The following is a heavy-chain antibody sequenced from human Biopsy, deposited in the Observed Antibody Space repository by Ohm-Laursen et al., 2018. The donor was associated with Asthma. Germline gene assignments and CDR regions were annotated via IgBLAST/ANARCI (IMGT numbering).Heavy chain of an antibody. CDR3: AREGIFGADTEGMNV. Sequence: GASVKVSCKASGYTFTRYAINWVRQAPGQGLERMGRINTNTGKPTYGQGFTGRFVFSLDTSARTAYLQINSLTAEDHAVYYCAREGIFGADTEGMNVWGQGTTVTVSS. J-gene: IGHJ6*02. V-gene: IGHV7-4-1*02. CDR1: GYTFTRYA. CDR2: INTNTGKP. D-gene: IGHD3-3*01.